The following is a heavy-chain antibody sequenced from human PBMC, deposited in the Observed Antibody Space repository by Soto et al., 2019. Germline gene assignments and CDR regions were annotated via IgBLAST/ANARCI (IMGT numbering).Heavy chain of an antibody. CDR2: ISYDGSNK. J-gene: IGHJ4*02. Sequence: VQLVESGGGVVQPGRSLRLSCEASGFTFSSYGMHWVRQAPGKGLEWVAVISYDGSNKYYADSVKGRFTISRDNSKNTLYLQMNSFTSEDTAVYYCAKAMRDFWSGYSTIDYWGQGTLVTVSS. V-gene: IGHV3-30*18. CDR1: GFTFSSYG. CDR3: AKAMRDFWSGYSTIDY. D-gene: IGHD3-3*01.